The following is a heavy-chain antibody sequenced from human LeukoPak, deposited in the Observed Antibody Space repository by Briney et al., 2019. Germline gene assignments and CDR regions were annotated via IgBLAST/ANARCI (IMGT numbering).Heavy chain of an antibody. CDR3: AKDAPKLGRAVGY. J-gene: IGHJ4*02. V-gene: IGHV3-7*03. CDR2: IKQDGSEK. Sequence: GGSLRLSCAASGFTFSSYWMSWVRQAPGKGLEWVANIKQDGSEKYYVDSVKGRFTISRDNAKNSLYLQMNSLRAEDTAVYYCAKDAPKLGRAVGYWGQGTLVTVSS. D-gene: IGHD7-27*01. CDR1: GFTFSSYW.